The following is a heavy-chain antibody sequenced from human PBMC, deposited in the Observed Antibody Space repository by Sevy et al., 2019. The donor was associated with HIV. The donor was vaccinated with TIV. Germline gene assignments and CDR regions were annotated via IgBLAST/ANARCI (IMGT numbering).Heavy chain of an antibody. J-gene: IGHJ6*03. V-gene: IGHV3-9*01. D-gene: IGHD1-1*01. CDR2: ISWNSGSI. Sequence: GGSLRLSCAASGFTFDDYAMHWVRQAPGKGLEWVSGISWNSGSIGYADSVKGRFTISRDNAKNSLYLQMNSLRAEDTALYYCAKSPDSRGNDYYYMDVWGKGTTVTVSS. CDR3: AKSPDSRGNDYYYMDV. CDR1: GFTFDDYA.